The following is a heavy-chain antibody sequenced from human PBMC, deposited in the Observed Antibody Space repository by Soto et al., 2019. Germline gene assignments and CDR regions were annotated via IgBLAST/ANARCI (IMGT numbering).Heavy chain of an antibody. V-gene: IGHV2-5*01. Sequence: GPTPLNPTHTLTVTCIFSGCPLRTSGVGVGWMRQPPGKALEWLGFIYWNDDKRYSPSLKSRLTITKDTSKKQVVLTMKNMDPVDTATYYCAKSGSSGWYGLFDPWGQGTLVTVSS. CDR3: AKSGSSGWYGLFDP. CDR1: GCPLRTSGVG. CDR2: IYWNDDK. D-gene: IGHD6-19*01. J-gene: IGHJ5*02.